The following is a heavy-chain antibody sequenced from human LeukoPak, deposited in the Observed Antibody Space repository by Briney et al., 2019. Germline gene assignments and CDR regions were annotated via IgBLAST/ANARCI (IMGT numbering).Heavy chain of an antibody. CDR1: GGSSSGYY. D-gene: IGHD3-10*01. J-gene: IGHJ5*02. Sequence: SETLSLTCAVYGGSSSGYYWSWLRQPPGKGLEWIGEINHSGSTNYNPSLKSRVTISVDTSKNQFSLKLSSVTAADTAVYYCARFRGGLAGIWFDPWGQGTLVTVSS. CDR3: ARFRGGLAGIWFDP. CDR2: INHSGST. V-gene: IGHV4-34*01.